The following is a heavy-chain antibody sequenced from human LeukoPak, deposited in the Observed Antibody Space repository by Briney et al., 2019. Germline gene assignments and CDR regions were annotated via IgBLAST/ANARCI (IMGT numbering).Heavy chain of an antibody. V-gene: IGHV3-23*01. CDR1: GFTFSSYA. J-gene: IGHJ4*02. CDR2: LSGSGGST. D-gene: IGHD4-17*01. CDR3: AKARTAVTSFYS. Sequence: GGSLRLSCAASGFTFSSYAMSWVRQAPGKGLEWVSDLSGSGGSTYYADSVKGRFTISRDNSENTLYLQMNRLRAEDTAVYYCAKARTAVTSFYSWGEGDLVTVSS.